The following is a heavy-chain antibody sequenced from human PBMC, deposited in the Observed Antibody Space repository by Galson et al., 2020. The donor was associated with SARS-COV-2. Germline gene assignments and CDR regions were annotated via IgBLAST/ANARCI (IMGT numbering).Heavy chain of an antibody. D-gene: IGHD1-26*01. CDR3: ARALGGGYYYGMDV. CDR1: GFTFSSYA. V-gene: IGHV3-30*04. CDR2: ISYVGSNK. J-gene: IGHJ6*02. Sequence: GGSLSLSCTASGFTFSSYAMHWVRQAPGKGLEWVAVISYVGSNKYYADSVKGRFTISRDNSKNTLYLQMNSLRAEDTAVYYCARALGGGYYYGMDVWGQGTTVTVSS.